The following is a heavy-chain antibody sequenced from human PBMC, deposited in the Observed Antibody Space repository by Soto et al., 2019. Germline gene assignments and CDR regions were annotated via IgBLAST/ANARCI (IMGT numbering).Heavy chain of an antibody. CDR1: GYTFTSYG. D-gene: IGHD5-12*01. J-gene: IGHJ4*02. CDR3: AIDSASGLHFFDY. V-gene: IGHV1-18*01. CDR2: ISAYDGNT. Sequence: QVQLVQSGAEVKKPGASVKVSCKASGYTFTSYGVSWVRQAPGQGPEWMGWISAYDGNTKYAQKFQGRVTMTTDTSTRTAYMELRSLVSDDTAVYYCAIDSASGLHFFDYWGQGTLVTVSS.